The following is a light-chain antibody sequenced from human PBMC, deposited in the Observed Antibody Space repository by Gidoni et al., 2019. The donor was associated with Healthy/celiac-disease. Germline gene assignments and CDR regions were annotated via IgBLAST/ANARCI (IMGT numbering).Light chain of an antibody. J-gene: IGLJ2*01. CDR3: NSRDSSGNPL. CDR1: SLRSYY. CDR2: GKN. Sequence: SSELTQDPAVSVALGQTVRITCQGDSLRSYYASRHQQKPGQAPVLVIYGKNNRPSGIPDRFSGSSSGNTASLTITGAQAEDEADYYCNSRDSSGNPLFGGGTKLTVL. V-gene: IGLV3-19*01.